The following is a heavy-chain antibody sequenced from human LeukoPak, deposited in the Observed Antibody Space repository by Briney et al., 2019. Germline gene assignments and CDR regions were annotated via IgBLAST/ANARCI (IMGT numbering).Heavy chain of an antibody. D-gene: IGHD5-18*01. J-gene: IGHJ4*02. CDR1: GGSISSYY. CDR2: IYYSGST. V-gene: IGHV4-59*12. CDR3: ARLYSYGLYYFDY. Sequence: SETLSLTCTVSGGSISSYYWSWIRQPPGKGLEWIGYIYYSGSTNYNPSLKSRVTISVDTSKNQFSLKLSSVTAADTAVYYCARLYSYGLYYFDYWGQGTLVTVSS.